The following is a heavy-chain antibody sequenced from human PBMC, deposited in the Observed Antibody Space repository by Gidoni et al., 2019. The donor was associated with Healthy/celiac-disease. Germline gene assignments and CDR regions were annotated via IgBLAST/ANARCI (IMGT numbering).Heavy chain of an antibody. CDR1: GYTFTSYD. D-gene: IGHD2-2*01. CDR3: ARTSLIDY. Sequence: QVQLVQSGAEVKKPGASVKVSCKASGYTFTSYDINCVRQATGQGLEWMGWMNPNSGNTGYAQKFQGKDTMARNNSISTAYMEQSSLGSEDAAVYYCARTSLIDYWGQGTLVTVSS. J-gene: IGHJ4*02. CDR2: MNPNSGNT. V-gene: IGHV1-8*01.